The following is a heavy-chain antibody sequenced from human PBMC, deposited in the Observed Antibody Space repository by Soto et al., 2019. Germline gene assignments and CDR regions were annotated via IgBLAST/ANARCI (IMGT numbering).Heavy chain of an antibody. CDR2: INPNGGST. CDR3: ATGLYSGNK. Sequence: QVRLVQSGAEVKKPGASVKVSCKASGYIFTNYYIHWVRQAPGQGLEWMAIINPNGGSTNCAQEFQGRIHLTRDTSTSTDYMDLSSLTSQDTNVYSCATGLYSGNKWGRGPLVTVSS. V-gene: IGHV1-46*01. D-gene: IGHD2-21*01. CDR1: GYIFTNYY. J-gene: IGHJ4*02.